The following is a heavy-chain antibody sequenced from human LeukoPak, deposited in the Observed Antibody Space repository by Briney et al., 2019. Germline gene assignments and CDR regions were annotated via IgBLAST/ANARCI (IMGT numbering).Heavy chain of an antibody. CDR1: GYSFPNYS. J-gene: IGHJ3*02. D-gene: IGHD1-26*01. Sequence: GESLKISCKGSGYSFPNYSIGWVRQMPGKGLEWMGIIYPGDSDTRYSPSFQGQVSISADKSITTAYLQWSSLKASDTALYYCARSESSGTFDIWGQGTMVTVSS. V-gene: IGHV5-51*01. CDR2: IYPGDSDT. CDR3: ARSESSGTFDI.